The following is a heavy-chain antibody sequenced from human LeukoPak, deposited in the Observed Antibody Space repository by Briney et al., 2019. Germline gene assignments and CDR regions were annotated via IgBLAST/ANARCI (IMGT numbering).Heavy chain of an antibody. D-gene: IGHD3-3*01. CDR3: ARGTWSGYGVYFDY. CDR1: GFTSSSYS. CDR2: ISSSSSFI. V-gene: IGHV3-21*01. J-gene: IGHJ4*02. Sequence: GGSLRLSCAASGFTSSSYSMNWVRQSPGKGLEWVSSISSSSSFIYYVDSVKGRFTISRDNAKNSLYLQMNSLRAEDTALYYCARGTWSGYGVYFDYWGQGTLVTVSS.